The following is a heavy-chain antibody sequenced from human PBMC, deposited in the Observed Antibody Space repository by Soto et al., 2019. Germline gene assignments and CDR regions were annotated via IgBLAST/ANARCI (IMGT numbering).Heavy chain of an antibody. Sequence: SETLSLTCTVSGDSISTFYWGWMRQSPGKELERIGYVYYTGSTNYNPSLKSRVTISVDRSKNQFSLKLTSANAADTAVYYCATGSTVRNYADDTSDYFYFFDYWGQGTQVTVSS. CDR2: VYYTGST. V-gene: IGHV4-59*01. CDR1: GDSISTFY. CDR3: ATGSTVRNYADDTSDYFYFFDY. J-gene: IGHJ4*02. D-gene: IGHD3-22*01.